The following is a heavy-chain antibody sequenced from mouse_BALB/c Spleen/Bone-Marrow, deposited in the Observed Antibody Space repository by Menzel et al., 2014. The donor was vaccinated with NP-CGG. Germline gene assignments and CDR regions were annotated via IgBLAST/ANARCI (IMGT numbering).Heavy chain of an antibody. CDR2: ISNGGGTT. CDR3: ARHGYYGSDYVWNFDV. V-gene: IGHV5-12-2*01. CDR1: GFTFSSYI. D-gene: IGHD1-1*01. J-gene: IGHJ1*01. Sequence: EVKLQESGGGLVQPGGSLKLSCAASGFTFSSYIMSWVRQTPEKRLEWVAYISNGGGTTYYPDTVKGRFTIPRDNAKNTLYLQMSSLKSEDTAMYYCARHGYYGSDYVWNFDVWGAGTTVTVAS.